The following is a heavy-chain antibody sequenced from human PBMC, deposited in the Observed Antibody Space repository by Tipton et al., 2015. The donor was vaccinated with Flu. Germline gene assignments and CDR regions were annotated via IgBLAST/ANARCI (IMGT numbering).Heavy chain of an antibody. CDR1: GLTFSSYA. CDR3: AKDPDSRGYKVGFFQH. D-gene: IGHD3-22*01. CDR2: ISGSGDST. J-gene: IGHJ1*01. V-gene: IGHV3-23*01. Sequence: AASGLTFSSYAMSWVRQAPGKGLEWVSAISGSGDSTYYADSVKGRFTISRDNSKNTLYLQMNSLRAEDTAIYFCAKDPDSRGYKVGFFQHWGQGPLVTVSS.